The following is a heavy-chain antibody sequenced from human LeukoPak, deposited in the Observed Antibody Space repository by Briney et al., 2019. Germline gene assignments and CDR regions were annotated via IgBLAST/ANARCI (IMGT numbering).Heavy chain of an antibody. D-gene: IGHD3-10*01. J-gene: IGHJ6*03. CDR2: ISAYNGNT. Sequence: ASVKVSCKASGYTFTSYGISWVRQAPGQGLEWMGWISAYNGNTNYAQKLQGRVIMTTDTSTSTAYMELRSLRSDDTAVYYCARVGRWYYYGSGSPYYYMDVWGKGTTVTVSS. CDR1: GYTFTSYG. V-gene: IGHV1-18*01. CDR3: ARVGRWYYYGSGSPYYYMDV.